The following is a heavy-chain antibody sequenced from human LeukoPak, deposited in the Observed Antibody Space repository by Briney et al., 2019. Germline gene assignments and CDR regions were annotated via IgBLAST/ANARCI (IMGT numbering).Heavy chain of an antibody. CDR1: GGTFNSYG. CDR2: VIPMVGPA. V-gene: IGHV1-69*05. D-gene: IGHD3-22*01. J-gene: IGHJ4*02. Sequence: GSSVKVSCNAPGGTFNSYGISWVRQARGQGLEWMGGVIPMVGPAKYAPKFQGRATMTTDASTSTAYTVLNSLRSEDTATYFCAIGELGDRSGFAHFDSWGQGTLVTVSS. CDR3: AIGELGDRSGFAHFDS.